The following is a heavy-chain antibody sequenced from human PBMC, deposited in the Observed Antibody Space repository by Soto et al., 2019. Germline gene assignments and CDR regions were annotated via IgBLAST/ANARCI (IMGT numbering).Heavy chain of an antibody. V-gene: IGHV3-11*01. D-gene: IGHD3-22*01. CDR2: ISDSATTM. CDR1: GFTFSDYY. CDR3: ARDTAFISSGLFNP. Sequence: GGSLRLSCAASGFTFSDYYMSWIRQAPGKGLEWILHISDSATTMYYADSVKGRFTISRDNARKSLFLHMNSLRAEDTAVYYCARDTAFISSGLFNPWGQGTLVTVSS. J-gene: IGHJ5*02.